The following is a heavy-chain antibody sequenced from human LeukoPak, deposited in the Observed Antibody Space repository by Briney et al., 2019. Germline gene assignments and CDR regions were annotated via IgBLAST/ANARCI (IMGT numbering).Heavy chain of an antibody. CDR2: ISGSGGST. CDR3: AKDFCSGGSCYSGSDH. Sequence: PGGSLRLSCAASGFTFSSYAMNWVRQAPGKGLEWVSVISGSGGSTYYADSVKGRFTISRDNSKNTLYLQMNSLRAEDTAVYYCAKDFCSGGSCYSGSDHWGQGTLVIVSS. V-gene: IGHV3-23*01. D-gene: IGHD2-15*01. CDR1: GFTFSSYA. J-gene: IGHJ4*02.